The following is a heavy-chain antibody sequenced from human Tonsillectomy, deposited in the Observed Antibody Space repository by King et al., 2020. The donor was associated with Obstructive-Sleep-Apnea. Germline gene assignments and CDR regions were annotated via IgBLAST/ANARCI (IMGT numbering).Heavy chain of an antibody. V-gene: IGHV3-30*02. D-gene: IGHD3-9*01. Sequence: VQLVASGGGVVQPGRSLRLSCVTSGFTVSRSGMHWVRQSPGKGLEWVALRRSDGSSDYYADSVKGRFSASRDNSKNTLYLEMNSLGAEDTAVYYCAKIFSSFDWLLLDYWGQGTLVTVSS. J-gene: IGHJ4*02. CDR3: AKIFSSFDWLLLDY. CDR2: RRSDGSSD. CDR1: GFTVSRSG.